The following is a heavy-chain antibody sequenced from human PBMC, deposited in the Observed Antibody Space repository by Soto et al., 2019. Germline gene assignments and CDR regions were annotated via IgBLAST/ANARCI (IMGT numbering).Heavy chain of an antibody. D-gene: IGHD1-20*01. CDR1: GFTFSRSS. V-gene: IGHV3-21*01. Sequence: SCAASGFTFSRSSMNWVRQTPGKGLEWVSSISSGSSFIYYADSVKGRFTISRDNAKSSLYLHMNSLRAEDTGIYYCARDLTGYTILFDCWGQGALVTVSS. J-gene: IGHJ4*02. CDR3: ARDLTGYTILFDC. CDR2: ISSGSSFI.